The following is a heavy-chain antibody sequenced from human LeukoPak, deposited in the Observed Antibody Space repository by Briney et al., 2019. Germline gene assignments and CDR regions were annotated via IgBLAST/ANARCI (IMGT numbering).Heavy chain of an antibody. Sequence: GASVKVSCKASGYTFTGYYMRWVRQAPGQGLEWMGWINPNSGGTNYAQKFQVRVTMTRDTSISTAYMELSRLRSDDTAVYYCARGRDSSSSWPNFDYWGQGTLVTVSS. V-gene: IGHV1-2*02. CDR2: INPNSGGT. J-gene: IGHJ4*02. CDR1: GYTFTGYY. CDR3: ARGRDSSSSWPNFDY. D-gene: IGHD6-13*01.